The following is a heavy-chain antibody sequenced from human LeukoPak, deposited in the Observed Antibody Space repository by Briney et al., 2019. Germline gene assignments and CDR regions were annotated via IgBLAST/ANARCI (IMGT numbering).Heavy chain of an antibody. V-gene: IGHV3-23*01. CDR1: GFTFSSHV. Sequence: GGSLRLSCAASGFTFSSHVMNWVRQAPGKGLEWVSVISGSGDNTYYADSVKGRFTISRDNSKNMLYLQMNSLRAEDTAVYYCAKWKYSNSGIDDYWGQGTLVTVSS. D-gene: IGHD6-6*01. CDR2: ISGSGDNT. J-gene: IGHJ4*02. CDR3: AKWKYSNSGIDDY.